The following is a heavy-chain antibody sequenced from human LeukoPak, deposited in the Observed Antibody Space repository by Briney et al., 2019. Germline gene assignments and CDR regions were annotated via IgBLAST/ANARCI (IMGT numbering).Heavy chain of an antibody. V-gene: IGHV5-51*01. Sequence: GESLKISCKGSGYIFINYWIGWVRQMPGKGLEWMGISYPSDSDTRSSPSFQGQVTISDYKSISTAYLQWSSLKASDTAMYYCARGIVGATFDAFDIWGQGTMVTVSS. CDR3: ARGIVGATFDAFDI. D-gene: IGHD1-26*01. J-gene: IGHJ3*02. CDR1: GYIFINYW. CDR2: SYPSDSDT.